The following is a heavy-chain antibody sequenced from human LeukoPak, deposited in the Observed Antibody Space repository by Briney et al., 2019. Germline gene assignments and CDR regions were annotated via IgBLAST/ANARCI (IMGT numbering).Heavy chain of an antibody. J-gene: IGHJ6*04. CDR2: ISGSGSTI. Sequence: GGSLRLSCASSGFTFSSYEMNWVRQAPGKGLEWVSYISGSGSTIYYADSVKGRFTISRDNAKNSLYLQMNSLRAEDTAVYYCAELGITMIGGVWGKGTTVTISS. D-gene: IGHD3-10*02. CDR1: GFTFSSYE. V-gene: IGHV3-48*03. CDR3: AELGITMIGGV.